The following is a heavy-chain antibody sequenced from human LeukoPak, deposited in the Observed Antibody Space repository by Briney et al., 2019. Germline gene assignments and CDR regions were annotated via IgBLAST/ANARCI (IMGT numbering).Heavy chain of an antibody. D-gene: IGHD6-13*01. CDR1: GYSFTSYW. CDR2: IYPGDSDT. Sequence: GGSLQISCKGSGYSFTSYWIGWVRQLPGKGLEWMGIIYPGDSDTRYSPSFQGQVTISADKSISTAYLQWSSLKASDTAMYYCARRSSSWYAFDYWGQGTLVTVSS. CDR3: ARRSSSWYAFDY. J-gene: IGHJ4*02. V-gene: IGHV5-51*01.